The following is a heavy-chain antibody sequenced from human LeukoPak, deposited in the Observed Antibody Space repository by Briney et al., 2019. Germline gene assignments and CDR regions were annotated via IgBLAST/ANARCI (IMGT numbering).Heavy chain of an antibody. V-gene: IGHV4-39*01. CDR2: IYYSGST. CDR1: GGSISSSTSY. Sequence: SETLSLTCTVSGGSISSSTSYWGWIRQPPGKGLEWIGSIYYSGSTNYNPSLKSRVTISVDTSKNQFSLKLSSVTAADTAVYYCARHRGSSSLYYYYYMDVWGKGTTVTVSS. D-gene: IGHD6-6*01. CDR3: ARHRGSSSLYYYYYMDV. J-gene: IGHJ6*03.